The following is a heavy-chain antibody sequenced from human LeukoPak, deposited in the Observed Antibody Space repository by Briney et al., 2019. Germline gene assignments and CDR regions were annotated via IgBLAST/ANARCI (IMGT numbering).Heavy chain of an antibody. CDR1: EFTVSTNY. V-gene: IGHV3-66*01. D-gene: IGHD3-10*01. Sequence: GGSLRLSCAASEFTVSTNYMNWARQAPGKGLEWASAIYSGGTTYYADSVKGRFTISTDTSKNTLYLQMNSLRAEDAAVYYCARDKFRGYFDYWGQGTLVTVSS. CDR3: ARDKFRGYFDY. CDR2: IYSGGTT. J-gene: IGHJ4*02.